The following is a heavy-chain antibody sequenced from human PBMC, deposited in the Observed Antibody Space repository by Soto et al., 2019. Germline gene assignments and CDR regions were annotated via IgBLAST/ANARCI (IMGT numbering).Heavy chain of an antibody. CDR3: AKDRFKRGIVGLPKLSS. V-gene: IGHV3-30*18. CDR2: ISYDGSNK. J-gene: IGHJ5*02. D-gene: IGHD1-26*01. CDR1: GFTFSSYG. Sequence: QVQLVESGGGVVQPGRSLRLSCAASGFTFSSYGMHWVRQAPGKGLEWVAVISYDGSNKYYADSVKSRFTISRGNSKNRLYMQMTGLRAEDTAVYSCAKDRFKRGIVGLPKLSSWGQGTLVTVSS.